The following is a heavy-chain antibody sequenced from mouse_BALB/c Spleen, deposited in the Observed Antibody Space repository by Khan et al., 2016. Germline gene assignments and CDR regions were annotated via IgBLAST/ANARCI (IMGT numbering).Heavy chain of an antibody. CDR2: ISTGGSYT. D-gene: IGHD1-1*01. Sequence: EVELVESGGDLVKPGGFLKLSCAASGFTFSSYGMSWVRQTPDKRLEWVATISTGGSYTYYPDSMKGRFTISRDNANNTLYLQMSSPKSEDTAIYYYARQRNYGSTYRWYFDVWGAGTTVAVSS. V-gene: IGHV5-6*01. CDR1: GFTFSSYG. CDR3: ARQRNYGSTYRWYFDV. J-gene: IGHJ1*01.